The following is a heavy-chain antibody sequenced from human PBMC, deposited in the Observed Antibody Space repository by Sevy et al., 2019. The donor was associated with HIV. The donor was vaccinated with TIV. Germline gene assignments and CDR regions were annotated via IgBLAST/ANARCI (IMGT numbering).Heavy chain of an antibody. D-gene: IGHD5-18*01. V-gene: IGHV3-23*01. Sequence: GGSLRLSCAASGFTFRNYALGWVRQAPGKGLEWVSALSGSGDNAYYADSVKGRFTISRDNSKNTLNLQMKSLRAEDTAMYYCAKDIAGAYTYGYDSANFDYWGQRTLVTASS. J-gene: IGHJ4*02. CDR1: GFTFRNYA. CDR3: AKDIAGAYTYGYDSANFDY. CDR2: LSGSGDNA.